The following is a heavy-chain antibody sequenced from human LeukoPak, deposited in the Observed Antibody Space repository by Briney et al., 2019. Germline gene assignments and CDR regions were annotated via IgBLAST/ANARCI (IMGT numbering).Heavy chain of an antibody. CDR2: INHSGST. J-gene: IGHJ6*02. D-gene: IGHD3-10*01. CDR3: ARGRSEYYYGSGSYYSPPYYYYGMDV. CDR1: GGSFRGYY. Sequence: PSETLSLTCAVYGGSFRGYYWSWIRQPPGKGLEWIGEINHSGSTNYNPSLKSRVTISVDTSKNQFSLKLSSVTAADTAVYYCARGRSEYYYGSGSYYSPPYYYYGMDVWGQGTTVTVSS. V-gene: IGHV4-34*01.